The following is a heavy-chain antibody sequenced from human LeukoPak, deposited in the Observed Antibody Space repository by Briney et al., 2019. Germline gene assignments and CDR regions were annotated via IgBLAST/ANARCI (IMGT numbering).Heavy chain of an antibody. CDR1: GFTFSSYG. J-gene: IGHJ6*02. CDR2: ISYDGSNK. CDR3: ARRSITMVRGVRYYYGMDV. V-gene: IGHV3-30*03. D-gene: IGHD3-10*01. Sequence: GGSLRLSCAASGFTFSSYGMHWVRQAPGKGLEWVAVISYDGSNKYYADSVKGRFTISRDNSKNTLYLQMNSLRAEDTAVYYCARRSITMVRGVRYYYGMDVWGQGTTVTVSS.